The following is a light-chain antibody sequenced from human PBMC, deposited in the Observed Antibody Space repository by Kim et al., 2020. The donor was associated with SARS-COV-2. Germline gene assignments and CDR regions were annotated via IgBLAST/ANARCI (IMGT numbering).Light chain of an antibody. CDR1: QSVSTNY. J-gene: IGKJ2*01. Sequence: EIVLTQSPGTLSLSPGEGATLSCGASQSVSTNYFAWYQQKPGQAPRLLIYATSSRATGIPDRFSGSGSGTDFTLTISRLEPEDFAVYYCQQFGSSPRTFGQGTKLEI. CDR3: QQFGSSPRT. V-gene: IGKV3-20*01. CDR2: ATS.